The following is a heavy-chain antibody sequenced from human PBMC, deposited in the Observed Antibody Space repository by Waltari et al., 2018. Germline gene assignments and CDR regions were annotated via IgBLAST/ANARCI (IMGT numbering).Heavy chain of an antibody. J-gene: IGHJ6*03. CDR3: ARGVGYCSSTSCPRFMDV. CDR2: INHSGST. D-gene: IGHD2-2*01. V-gene: IGHV4-34*01. Sequence: QVQLQQWGAGLLKPSETLSLTCAVYGGSFRGYYWSWIRQPPGKGLEWIGEINHSGSTNYNPSLKSRVTISVDTSKNQFSLKLSSVTAADTAVYYCARGVGYCSSTSCPRFMDVWGKGTTVTVSS. CDR1: GGSFRGYY.